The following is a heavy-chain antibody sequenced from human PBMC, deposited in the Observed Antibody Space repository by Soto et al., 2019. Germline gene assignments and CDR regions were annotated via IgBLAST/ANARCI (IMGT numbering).Heavy chain of an antibody. CDR3: ANANDVSVRY. Sequence: QVQLVQSGAEVKKPGASVKVSCKASGYTFTSYDINWVRQATGQGLEWMGWMNPNSGNTGYAQKFPGRVLLICVTSFTCTCFVLSSPLSSPTPVYCCANANDVSVRYWGQGTLVTVSS. CDR1: GYTFTSYD. D-gene: IGHD1-1*01. CDR2: MNPNSGNT. V-gene: IGHV1-8*01. J-gene: IGHJ4*02.